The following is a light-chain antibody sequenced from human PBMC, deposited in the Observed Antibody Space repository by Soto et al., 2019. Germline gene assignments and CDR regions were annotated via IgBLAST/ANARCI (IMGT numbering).Light chain of an antibody. CDR1: SSNIGSNS. J-gene: IGLJ3*02. CDR2: SNN. Sequence: QSVLTQPPSASGTPGQRVTISCSGSSSNIGSNSVHWYKQVPGTAPKLLIYSNNQRPSGVPDRFSGSKSGTSASLAISGLQPEDEADYYCTSWDDSPRWVFGGGTKVTVL. V-gene: IGLV1-44*01. CDR3: TSWDDSPRWV.